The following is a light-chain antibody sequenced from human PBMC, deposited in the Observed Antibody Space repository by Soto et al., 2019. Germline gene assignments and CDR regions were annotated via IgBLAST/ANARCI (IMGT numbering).Light chain of an antibody. J-gene: IGKJ1*01. CDR2: GAS. Sequence: DIQMTQSPPSLSASVGDRVTITCRASQGISNYLAWYQQRPGKVPELLIYGASTLQSGVPSRFSGSGSGTNFTLTISSLQPEDVGTYYCQKYNRVPWTFGQGTKVEIK. CDR1: QGISNY. V-gene: IGKV1-27*01. CDR3: QKYNRVPWT.